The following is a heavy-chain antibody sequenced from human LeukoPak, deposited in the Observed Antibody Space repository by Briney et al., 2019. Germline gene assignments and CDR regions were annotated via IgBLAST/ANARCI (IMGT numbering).Heavy chain of an antibody. Sequence: GASVKVSCKASGYTFTGYYMHWVRQAPGQGLEWMGWINPNSGGTNYAQKFQGRVTMTRDTSISTAYMELSRLRSDDTAVYYCARVQVTCSGGSCYRAFDYWGQGTLVTVSS. CDR1: GYTFTGYY. J-gene: IGHJ4*02. CDR3: ARVQVTCSGGSCYRAFDY. D-gene: IGHD2-15*01. CDR2: INPNSGGT. V-gene: IGHV1-2*02.